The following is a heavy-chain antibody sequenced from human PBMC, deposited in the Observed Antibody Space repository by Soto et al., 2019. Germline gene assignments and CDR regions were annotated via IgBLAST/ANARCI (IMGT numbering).Heavy chain of an antibody. V-gene: IGHV4-38-2*02. CDR1: SSAINSRYY. D-gene: IGHD3-3*01. CDR2: IYHSGST. Sequence: SETLSLTCTVSSSAINSRYYLGVIRQAPGKGLEWVASIYHSGSTHYNPSLKSRATISVDTSNNQFSLKLSSVTAADTAVYYCARCRRITIFGVVIGWFDPWGQGTLVTVSS. J-gene: IGHJ5*02. CDR3: ARCRRITIFGVVIGWFDP.